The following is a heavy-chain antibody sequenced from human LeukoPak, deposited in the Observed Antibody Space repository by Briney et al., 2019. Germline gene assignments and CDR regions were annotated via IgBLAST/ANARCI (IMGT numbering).Heavy chain of an antibody. CDR1: GYTFSGYG. J-gene: IGHJ4*02. V-gene: IGHV1-18*01. CDR2: ASAYNGNT. D-gene: IGHD4-17*01. CDR3: ARGGGSYGDYSLWLGY. Sequence: ASVKVSCKASGYTFSGYGFSWVRQAPGQGLEWMGWASAYNGNTKYAQNYQGRVTMTTDTSTSTAYMELRSLRSDDTAVYYCARGGGSYGDYSLWLGYWGQGTLVTVSS.